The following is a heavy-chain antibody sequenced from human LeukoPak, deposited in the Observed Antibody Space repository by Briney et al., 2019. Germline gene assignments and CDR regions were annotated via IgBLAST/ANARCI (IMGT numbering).Heavy chain of an antibody. V-gene: IGHV3-48*03. CDR2: FSTRGSTI. CDR3: ARGSYGGNYFDS. J-gene: IGHJ4*02. D-gene: IGHD4-23*01. Sequence: PGGPLTLSCGASGFIFSFYNMNWLRQAPGKGLEWVSYFSTRGSTIYCADSVKGRFTISRDNAKHSLYLQINSVRAEDTAVYFCARGSYGGNYFDSWGEGTLVAVCS. CDR1: GFIFSFYN.